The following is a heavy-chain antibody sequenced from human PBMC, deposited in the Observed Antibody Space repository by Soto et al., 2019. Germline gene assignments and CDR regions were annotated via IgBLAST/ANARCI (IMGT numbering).Heavy chain of an antibody. V-gene: IGHV1-46*01. CDR2: INPSGGST. Sequence: ASVKVSCKASGYTFTDYYIHWVRQAPGQGLEWMGVINPSGGSTTYAQRFQGRVTMTWDTSTSTVYMELSSLRSEDTAVYYCARGVMIAFGGVIVDNWFDPWGQGTLVTVSS. CDR3: ARGVMIAFGGVIVDNWFDP. CDR1: GYTFTDYY. D-gene: IGHD3-16*02. J-gene: IGHJ5*02.